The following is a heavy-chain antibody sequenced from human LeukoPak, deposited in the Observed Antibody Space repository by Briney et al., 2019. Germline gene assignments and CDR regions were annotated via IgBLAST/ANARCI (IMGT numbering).Heavy chain of an antibody. CDR3: ARVSYYYDSSGCFDH. V-gene: IGHV4-38-2*02. J-gene: IGHJ4*02. Sequence: PSETLSLTCTVSGYSISSGYYWGWIRQPPGKGLEWIGSIYDSGSTYYNPSLKSRVTISVDTSKNQFSLKLSSVTAADTAVYYCARVSYYYDSSGCFDHWGQGTLVTVSS. CDR2: IYDSGST. D-gene: IGHD3-22*01. CDR1: GYSISSGYY.